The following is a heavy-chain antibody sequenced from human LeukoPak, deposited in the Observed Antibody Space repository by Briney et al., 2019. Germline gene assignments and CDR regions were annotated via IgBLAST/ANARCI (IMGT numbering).Heavy chain of an antibody. V-gene: IGHV1-2*02. CDR2: INPNSGGT. CDR1: GYTFTGNY. D-gene: IGHD1-1*01. J-gene: IGHJ4*02. Sequence: ASVKVSCKASGYTFTGNYMLWVRQAPGQGLEWMGWINPNSGGTNYAQKFQGRVTMTRDTSISTAYMELSRLRSDDTAVYYCARRSNINWLFDYWGQGTLVTVSS. CDR3: ARRSNINWLFDY.